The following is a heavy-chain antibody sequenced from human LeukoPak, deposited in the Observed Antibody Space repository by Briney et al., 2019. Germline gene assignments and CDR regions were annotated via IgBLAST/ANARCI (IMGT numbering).Heavy chain of an antibody. J-gene: IGHJ1*01. V-gene: IGHV4-39*01. D-gene: IGHD3-22*01. CDR3: ARRRYYDGSGYLE. CDR2: IYYSGRT. Sequence: SETLSLTCSVSGDSASRSDSYWDWIRQPPGKGLEWIGTIYYSGRTYYSPSLKCRVTMSVDPSNNQFSLNLRSVTAADTAVYYCARRRYYDGSGYLEWGQGTLLSVSS. CDR1: GDSASRSDSY.